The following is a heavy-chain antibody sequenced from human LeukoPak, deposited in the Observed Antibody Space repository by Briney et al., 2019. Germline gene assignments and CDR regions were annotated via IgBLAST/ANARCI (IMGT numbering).Heavy chain of an antibody. CDR3: TTEATGTTWFAFDI. Sequence: PGGSLRLSCAASGFTFSNAWMSWVRQAPGKGLEWVGRIKSKTDGGTTDYAAPAKGRFTISRDDSKNTLYLQMNSLKTEDTAVYYCTTEATGTTWFAFDIWGQGTMVTVSS. CDR1: GFTFSNAW. V-gene: IGHV3-15*01. J-gene: IGHJ3*02. D-gene: IGHD1-1*01. CDR2: IKSKTDGGTT.